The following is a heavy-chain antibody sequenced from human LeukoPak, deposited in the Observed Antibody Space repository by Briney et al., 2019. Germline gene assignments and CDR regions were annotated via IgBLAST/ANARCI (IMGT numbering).Heavy chain of an antibody. Sequence: ASVKVSCKASGYTFTSYGISWVRQAPGQGLEWMGWISAYNGNTNYAQKLQGRVTMTTDTSTSTAYMELSSLRSEDTAVYYCAREISNSRLNWFDPWGQGTLVTVSS. J-gene: IGHJ5*02. CDR3: AREISNSRLNWFDP. CDR1: GYTFTSYG. V-gene: IGHV1-18*01. CDR2: ISAYNGNT. D-gene: IGHD4-11*01.